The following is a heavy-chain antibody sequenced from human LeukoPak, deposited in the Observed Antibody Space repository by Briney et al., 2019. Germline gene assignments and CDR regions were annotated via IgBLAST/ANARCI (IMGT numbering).Heavy chain of an antibody. D-gene: IGHD2-21*01. V-gene: IGHV4-59*01. J-gene: IGHJ6*02. CDR3: ARGKASPYYCYGMDV. Sequence: SETLSLTCTVSGGSISSYYWSWIRQPPGKGLEWIGYIYYSGSTNYNPSLKSRVTISVDTSKNQFSLKLSSVTAADTAVYYCARGKASPYYCYGMDVWGQGTTVTVSS. CDR1: GGSISSYY. CDR2: IYYSGST.